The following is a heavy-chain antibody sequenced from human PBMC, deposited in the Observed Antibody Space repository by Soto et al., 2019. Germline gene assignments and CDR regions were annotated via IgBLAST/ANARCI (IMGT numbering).Heavy chain of an antibody. J-gene: IGHJ3*02. Sequence: SETLSLTCTVSGGSISSSIYYWGWIRQPPGKGLEWIGSIYYSGSTYYNPSLKSRVTISVDTSKNQFSLKLSSVTAADTAVYYCARRVYGSGSYHPRGAFDIWGQGTMVT. CDR1: GGSISSSIYY. V-gene: IGHV4-39*01. D-gene: IGHD3-10*01. CDR2: IYYSGST. CDR3: ARRVYGSGSYHPRGAFDI.